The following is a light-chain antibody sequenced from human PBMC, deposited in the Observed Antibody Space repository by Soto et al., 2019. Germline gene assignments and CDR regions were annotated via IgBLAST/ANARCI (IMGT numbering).Light chain of an antibody. CDR1: PSISSY. CDR3: QPSYSTPPT. Sequence: DIQMTQSPSSLSASVGDRVTITCRASPSISSYLNWYQQKPGKAPKLLIYAASSLQSGVPSRFSVCESGTDFTLTISSLQPEDFATYYCQPSYSTPPTFGGGTKVEIK. CDR2: AAS. V-gene: IGKV1-39*01. J-gene: IGKJ4*01.